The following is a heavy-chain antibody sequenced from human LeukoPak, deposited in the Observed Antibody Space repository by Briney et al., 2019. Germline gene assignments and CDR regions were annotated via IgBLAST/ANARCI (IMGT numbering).Heavy chain of an antibody. CDR2: ISSSGSTI. CDR3: ASRGGSSGWY. J-gene: IGHJ4*02. V-gene: IGHV3-48*03. Sequence: PGGSLRLSCAASGFTFSSYEMNWVRQAPGKWLEWVSYISSSGSTIYCADSVKGRFTISRDNAKNSLYLQMNSLRAEDTAVYYCASRGGSSGWYWGQGTLVTVSS. D-gene: IGHD6-19*01. CDR1: GFTFSSYE.